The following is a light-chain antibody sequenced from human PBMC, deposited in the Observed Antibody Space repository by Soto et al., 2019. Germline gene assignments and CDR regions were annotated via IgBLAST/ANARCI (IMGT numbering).Light chain of an antibody. J-gene: IGKJ1*01. V-gene: IGKV1-5*03. CDR2: QAS. CDR3: QQYDTSST. CDR1: QSVGRW. Sequence: DIQMHQSPSILLAYVGGTVINSYRCSQSVGRWLAWYQQRPGRAPKLLIYQASSLQIGVPSRFSGSGSGTDFSLTISSLQPDDFATYYCQQYDTSSTFGQGTKVDIK.